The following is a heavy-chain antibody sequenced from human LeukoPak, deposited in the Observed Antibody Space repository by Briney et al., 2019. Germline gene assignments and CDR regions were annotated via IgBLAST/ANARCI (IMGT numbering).Heavy chain of an antibody. D-gene: IGHD3-22*01. Sequence: PGGSLRLSCAASGFTFSSYSMNWVRQAPGKGLEWVSSISSSSSYIYYADSVKGRFTISRDNAKNSLYLQMNSLRAEDTAAYYCARDGDYYDSRGDAFDIWGQGAMVTVAS. V-gene: IGHV3-21*01. CDR3: ARDGDYYDSRGDAFDI. J-gene: IGHJ3*02. CDR1: GFTFSSYS. CDR2: ISSSSSYI.